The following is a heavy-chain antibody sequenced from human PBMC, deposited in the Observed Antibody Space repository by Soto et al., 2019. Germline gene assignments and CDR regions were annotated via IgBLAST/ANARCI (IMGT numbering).Heavy chain of an antibody. D-gene: IGHD4-17*01. J-gene: IGHJ5*02. CDR3: AKGVYTVTTDIWSPVRIDP. CDR1: VFIFSSYD. Sequence: PGGSLRLSCAASVFIFSSYDVHWVRQAPGKGLEWVSAISGSGGSTYYADSVKGRFTISRDNSKNTLYLQMNSLRAEDTAVYYCAKGVYTVTTDIWSPVRIDPWGQGTLVTVSS. CDR2: ISGSGGST. V-gene: IGHV3-23*01.